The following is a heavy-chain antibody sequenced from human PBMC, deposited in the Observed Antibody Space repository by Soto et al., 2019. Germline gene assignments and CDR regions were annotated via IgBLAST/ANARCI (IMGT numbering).Heavy chain of an antibody. CDR2: IIPIFGTA. J-gene: IGHJ4*02. Sequence: GASVKVSCKASGGTFSSYAISWVRQAPGQGLEWMGGIIPIFGTANYAQKFQGRVTITADESTSTAYMELSSLRSEDTAVYYCAAVVRKDMYYDFRSGSFDYCGQGTLVTVSS. V-gene: IGHV1-69*13. CDR1: GGTFSSYA. D-gene: IGHD3-3*01. CDR3: AAVVRKDMYYDFRSGSFDY.